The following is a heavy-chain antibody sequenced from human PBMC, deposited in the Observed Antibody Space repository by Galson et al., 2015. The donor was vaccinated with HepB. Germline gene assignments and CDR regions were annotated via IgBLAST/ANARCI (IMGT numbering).Heavy chain of an antibody. CDR3: AKMFKAYYYDSSGYYYVSYYYYMDV. D-gene: IGHD3-22*01. Sequence: SLRLSCAASGFTFSSYGMHWVRQAPGKGLEWVAVISYDGSNKYYADSVKGRFTISRDNSKNTLYLQMNSLRAEDTAVYYCAKMFKAYYYDSSGYYYVSYYYYMDVWGKGTTVTVSS. CDR1: GFTFSSYG. V-gene: IGHV3-30*18. CDR2: ISYDGSNK. J-gene: IGHJ6*03.